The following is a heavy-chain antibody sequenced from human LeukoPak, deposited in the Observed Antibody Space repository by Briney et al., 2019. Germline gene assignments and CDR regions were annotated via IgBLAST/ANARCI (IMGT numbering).Heavy chain of an antibody. V-gene: IGHV4-34*01. J-gene: IGHJ3*02. D-gene: IGHD6-13*01. CDR2: IYHSGST. CDR3: ARPIAGAGMHAFDI. CDR1: GGSFSAYY. Sequence: SETLSLACRVYGGSFSAYYWSWIRQPPGKGLEWIGEIYHSGSTNYNPSLKSRVTISVDTSKNQFSLKLSSVTAADTAVYYCARPIAGAGMHAFDIWGQGTMVTVSS.